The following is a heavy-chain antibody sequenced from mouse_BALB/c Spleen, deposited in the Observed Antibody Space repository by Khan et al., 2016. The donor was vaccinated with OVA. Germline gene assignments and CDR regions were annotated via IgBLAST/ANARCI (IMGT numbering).Heavy chain of an antibody. D-gene: IGHD2-14*01. CDR1: GYTFTSYT. Sequence: QVQLQQSGAELARPGASVKMSCKASGYTFTSYTMHWVRQRPGQALEWIGHINPSNNSTNYNQNFKDKATLIVDKSSSTAYMQLNSLTSEDSEVYYWVREGAYYRSDGWFAYWGQGTLVIVSA. CDR3: VREGAYYRSDGWFAY. V-gene: IGHV1-4*01. CDR2: INPSNNST. J-gene: IGHJ3*01.